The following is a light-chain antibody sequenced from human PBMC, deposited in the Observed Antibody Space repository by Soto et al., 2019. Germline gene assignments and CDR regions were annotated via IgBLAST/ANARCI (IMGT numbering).Light chain of an antibody. V-gene: IGKV1-9*01. J-gene: IGKJ2*01. CDR2: AAS. CDR1: QGISSY. CDR3: HQLNSYPLYT. Sequence: IQLTQSPSSLSASVGDRVTITCRASQGISSYLAWYQQKPGKAPKLLIYAASNLQSGVPLRFRGSGSGTDFTLTISSLQSEDFATYYCHQLNSYPLYTFGQGTKLEIK.